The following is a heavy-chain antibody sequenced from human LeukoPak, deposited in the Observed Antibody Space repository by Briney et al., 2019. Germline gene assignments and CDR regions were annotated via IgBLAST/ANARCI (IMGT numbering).Heavy chain of an antibody. CDR1: GFTFRNEE. Sequence: PGGSLRLSCVVSGFTFRNEEMNWVRQAPGKGLEWIAYIRNTGSPIHYRDSVKGRFTISRDNAQSSLFLQMNSLRPDDTAIYYCARGGNYAPFDYWGQGVLVAVSS. CDR3: ARGGNYAPFDY. V-gene: IGHV3-48*03. CDR2: IRNTGSPI. J-gene: IGHJ4*02. D-gene: IGHD1-26*01.